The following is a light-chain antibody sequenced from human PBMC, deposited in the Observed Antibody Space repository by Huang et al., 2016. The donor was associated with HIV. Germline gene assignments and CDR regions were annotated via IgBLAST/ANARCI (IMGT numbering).Light chain of an antibody. Sequence: IVMTQSPATLSVSPGERATLSCRASQGVTLNLAWYQQKPGQAPRLLIYASSTRASGVPARFSGSGSGTEFTLTITSLQSEDFAVYYGVQYDDWSFCTCGPGTTVDIK. J-gene: IGKJ3*01. V-gene: IGKV3-15*01. CDR1: QGVTLN. CDR3: VQYDDWSFCT. CDR2: ASS.